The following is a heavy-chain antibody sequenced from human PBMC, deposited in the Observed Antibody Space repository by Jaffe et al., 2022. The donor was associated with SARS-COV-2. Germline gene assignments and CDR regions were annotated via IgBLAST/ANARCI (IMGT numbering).Heavy chain of an antibody. CDR1: GGSISTSY. CDR3: GRTLHGFDYTVDY. V-gene: IGHV4-59*12. Sequence: QVHLQESGPGLVKPSETLSLTCTVSGGSISTSYWTWIRQPPGERLQWIGYIHHSGTPNYNPSLNSRASISVDTSTNQVSLKLTSVTTADTAIYYCGRTLHGFDYTVDYWGQGALVSVSS. J-gene: IGHJ4*02. D-gene: IGHD3-16*01. CDR2: IHHSGTP.